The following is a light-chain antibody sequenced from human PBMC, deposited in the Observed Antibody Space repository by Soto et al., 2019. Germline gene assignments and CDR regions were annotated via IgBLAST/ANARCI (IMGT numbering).Light chain of an antibody. CDR2: EVS. CDR1: SSDVGSYNL. J-gene: IGLJ7*01. CDR3: CSYAGTSTHTV. V-gene: IGLV2-23*02. Sequence: QSALTQPASVSGSPGPSITISCTGTSSDVGSYNLVSWYQQHPGKAPKLMISEVSKRPSGISDRFSGSKSGSTASLTISGLQAEDEADYYCCSYAGTSTHTVFGGGTQLTVL.